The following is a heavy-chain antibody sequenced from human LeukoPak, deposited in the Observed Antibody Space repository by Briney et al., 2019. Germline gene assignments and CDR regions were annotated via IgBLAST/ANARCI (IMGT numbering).Heavy chain of an antibody. CDR1: GFTFSSYA. V-gene: IGHV3-30*04. Sequence: HGRSLRVSCAASGFTFSSYAMHWVRQAPGKGLEGVAVISYDGSNKYYADSVKGRFTISRDNSKNTLYLQMNSLRAEDTAVYYCARDEGQLSGFDYWGQGTLVTVSS. CDR3: ARDEGQLSGFDY. D-gene: IGHD2-2*01. J-gene: IGHJ4*02. CDR2: ISYDGSNK.